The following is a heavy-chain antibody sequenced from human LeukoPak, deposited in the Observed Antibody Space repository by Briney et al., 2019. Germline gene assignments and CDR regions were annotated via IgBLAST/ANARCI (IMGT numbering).Heavy chain of an antibody. V-gene: IGHV4-39*02. D-gene: IGHD2-2*01. Sequence: SETLSLTCTVSGDSISSTIYYWGWIRQPPGKGLEWIGTMFYSGSTYYNPSLKSRVTMSVDTSKNHFSLKLISVTAADTAVYYCAKGYCRGNSCYDDRGAFDYWGQGTLVTVSS. J-gene: IGHJ4*02. CDR1: GDSISSTIYY. CDR3: AKGYCRGNSCYDDRGAFDY. CDR2: MFYSGST.